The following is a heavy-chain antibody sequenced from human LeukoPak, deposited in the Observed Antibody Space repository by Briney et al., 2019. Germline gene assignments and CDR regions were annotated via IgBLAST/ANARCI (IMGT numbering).Heavy chain of an antibody. CDR2: INHSGST. CDR3: AREALRGDSSGRLWGKNFDY. J-gene: IGHJ4*02. Sequence: SETLSLTCAVYGGSFSGYYWSWIRQPPGKGLEWIGEINHSGSTNYNPSLKSRVTISVDTSKNQFSLKLSSVTAADTAVYYCAREALRGDSSGRLWGKNFDYWGQGTLVTVSS. D-gene: IGHD3-22*01. V-gene: IGHV4-34*01. CDR1: GGSFSGYY.